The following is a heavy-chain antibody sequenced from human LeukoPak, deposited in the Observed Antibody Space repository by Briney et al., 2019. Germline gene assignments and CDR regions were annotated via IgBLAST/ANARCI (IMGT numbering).Heavy chain of an antibody. Sequence: ASVKVSCKASGYTFTSYDVHWVRQAPGQGLEWMGWISAYNGNTKYAQKVQGRVTVTTDTSTSTAYMEMRSLRSDDTAVYYCARDYDPDMYYYDSSGYSGNAFDIWGQGTMVTVSS. CDR1: GYTFTSYD. V-gene: IGHV1-18*01. CDR3: ARDYDPDMYYYDSSGYSGNAFDI. CDR2: ISAYNGNT. D-gene: IGHD3-22*01. J-gene: IGHJ3*02.